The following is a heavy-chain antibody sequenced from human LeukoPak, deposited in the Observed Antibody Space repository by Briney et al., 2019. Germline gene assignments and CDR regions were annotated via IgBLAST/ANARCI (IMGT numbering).Heavy chain of an antibody. J-gene: IGHJ4*02. CDR2: ISSSSNYI. D-gene: IGHD4-17*01. Sequence: GGSLRLSCGACGFPFRSYSMNWVRQAPGKGLEGVSSISSSSNYIYHGDPVKGRFTIARDNAKNSVNLQQNILRHEDTAVYYCARGPPYGVWGQGALVTVSS. V-gene: IGHV3-21*01. CDR3: ARGPPYGV. CDR1: GFPFRSYS.